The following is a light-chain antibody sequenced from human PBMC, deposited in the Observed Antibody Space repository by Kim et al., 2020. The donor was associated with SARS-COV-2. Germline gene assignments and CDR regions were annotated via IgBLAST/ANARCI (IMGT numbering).Light chain of an antibody. CDR2: GAS. Sequence: SPGERATLSCRASQSVRSGYLAWYQQKPGQAPRLLIYGASWRATGIPDRISGSGSGTDFTLTISRLEPEEFAVYYCQQYGSPPFTFGPGTKVDIK. V-gene: IGKV3-20*01. CDR1: QSVRSGY. CDR3: QQYGSPPFT. J-gene: IGKJ3*01.